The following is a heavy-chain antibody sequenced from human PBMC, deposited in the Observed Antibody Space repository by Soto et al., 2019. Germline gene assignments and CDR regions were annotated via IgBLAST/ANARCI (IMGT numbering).Heavy chain of an antibody. V-gene: IGHV3-66*01. CDR2: ISRGGRT. CDR1: GFSVSSDY. CDR3: ARDGYYSDTSGRRRREAFDI. D-gene: IGHD3-22*01. J-gene: IGHJ3*02. Sequence: EVQLVESGGDLVQPGGSLRLSCAASGFSVSSDYMSWVRQAPGKGLEWVSLISRGGRTYYADSVQGRFSVSRDKPSNTLHLQMNSLRAEDTALYYCARDGYYSDTSGRRRREAFDIWVLGTMVNVSS.